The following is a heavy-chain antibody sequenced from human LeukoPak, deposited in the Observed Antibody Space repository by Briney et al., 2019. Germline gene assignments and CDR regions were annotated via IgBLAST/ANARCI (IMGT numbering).Heavy chain of an antibody. Sequence: PGGSLRLSCAAAGLTFSDYWMTWVRQAPGKGLEWVATIKPEGSAKYYVDSVQGRFTISRDNAKNSLYLQMNSLRAENTAIYYCVRQYNSSWLQFFDYWGQGTLVTVSS. CDR2: IKPEGSAK. CDR1: GLTFSDYW. V-gene: IGHV3-7*04. CDR3: VRQYNSSWLQFFDY. J-gene: IGHJ4*02. D-gene: IGHD6-13*01.